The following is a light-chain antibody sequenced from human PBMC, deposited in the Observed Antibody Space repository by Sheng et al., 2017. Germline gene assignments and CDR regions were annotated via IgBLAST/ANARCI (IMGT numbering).Light chain of an antibody. Sequence: EIVLTQSPGTLSLSPGERATLSCWASQNVRSSYFAWYQQKPGQAPRLLIYAASSRATGIPDRFSGSGSGTDFTLTISRLEPEDFAVYYCHQYGGSPDTFGGGTEGGDQT. CDR2: AAS. CDR1: QNVRSSY. J-gene: IGKJ4*01. V-gene: IGKV3-20*01. CDR3: HQYGGSPDT.